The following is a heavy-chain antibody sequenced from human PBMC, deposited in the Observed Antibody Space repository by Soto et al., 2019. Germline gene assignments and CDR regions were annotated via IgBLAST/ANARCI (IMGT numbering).Heavy chain of an antibody. J-gene: IGHJ4*02. V-gene: IGHV3-30-3*01. D-gene: IGHD2-21*01. CDR3: ARDRSGGEGPYFDY. Sequence: GGSLRLSCAASGFTFSSYAMHWVRQAPGKGLEWVAVISYDGSNKYYADSVKGRFTISRDNSKNTLYLQMNSLRAEDTAVYYCARDRSGGEGPYFDYWGQGTLVTVSS. CDR2: ISYDGSNK. CDR1: GFTFSSYA.